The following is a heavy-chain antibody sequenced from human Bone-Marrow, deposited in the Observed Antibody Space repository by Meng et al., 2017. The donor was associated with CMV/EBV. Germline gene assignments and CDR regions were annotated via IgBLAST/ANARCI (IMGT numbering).Heavy chain of an antibody. CDR1: GLTLSSYG. CDR2: IRYDGGKK. CDR3: TKDSGRGGHLWFRGVDY. V-gene: IGHV3-30*02. J-gene: IGHJ4*02. D-gene: IGHD3-10*01. Sequence: GESLKISCAASGLTLSSYGIHWVRQAPGKGLEWVAFIRYDGGKKEYVDSVKGRFTISRDNSNNTVNLQMNSLRAEDTAVYYCTKDSGRGGHLWFRGVDYWGPGTLVTFSS.